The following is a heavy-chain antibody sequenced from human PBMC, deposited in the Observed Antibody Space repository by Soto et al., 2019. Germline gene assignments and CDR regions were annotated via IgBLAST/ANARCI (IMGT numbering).Heavy chain of an antibody. CDR2: IYYSGGT. J-gene: IGHJ6*03. D-gene: IGHD3-10*01. CDR3: ARAPPKPAGLRGFVDLQYYCYMVV. Sequence: SETLSLTCTVSGGSISSYYWSWIRQPPGKGMEWIGYIYYSGGTNYNPSLKSRVTISVDTSKNQFSLKLSSVTAADTAVYYCARAPPKPAGLRGFVDLQYYCYMVVWGKGITVNV. CDR1: GGSISSYY. V-gene: IGHV4-59*08.